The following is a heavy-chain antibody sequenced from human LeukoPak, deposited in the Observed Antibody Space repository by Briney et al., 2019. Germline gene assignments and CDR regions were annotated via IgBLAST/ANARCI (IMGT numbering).Heavy chain of an antibody. D-gene: IGHD3-16*01. J-gene: IGHJ6*03. CDR2: IRSKAYGGTT. CDR1: GFTFGDYA. CDR3: TTFPMITFEIGGGRYYYYMDV. Sequence: GGSLRLSCTASGFTFGDYAMSWVRQAPGKGLEWVGFIRSKAYGGTTEYAASVKGRFTISRDDSKNTLYLQMNSLKTEDTAVYYCTTFPMITFEIGGGRYYYYMDVWGKGTTVTISS. V-gene: IGHV3-49*04.